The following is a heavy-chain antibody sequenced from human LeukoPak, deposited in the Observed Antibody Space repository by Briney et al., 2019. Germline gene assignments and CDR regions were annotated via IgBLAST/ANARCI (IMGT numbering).Heavy chain of an antibody. V-gene: IGHV3-48*04. Sequence: PGGSLRLSCAASGFTFSSYTLNWVRQAPGKGLEWLAFISSSSSTINYADSVKGRFTISRDNANNSLYLQMNSLRAEDTAVYYCARGHSSTYYFKHWGQGTLVTVSS. CDR1: GFTFSSYT. CDR2: ISSSSSTI. J-gene: IGHJ1*01. CDR3: ARGHSSTYYFKH. D-gene: IGHD6-19*01.